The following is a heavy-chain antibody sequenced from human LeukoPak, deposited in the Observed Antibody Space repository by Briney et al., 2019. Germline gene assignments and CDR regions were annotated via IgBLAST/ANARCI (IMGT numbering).Heavy chain of an antibody. CDR2: ISSSSSYI. CDR3: AKDLRGIAAAGTVDY. D-gene: IGHD6-13*01. CDR1: GFTFSSYS. J-gene: IGHJ4*02. Sequence: PGGSLRLSCAASGFTFSSYSMNWVRQAPGKGLEWVSSISSSSSYIYYADSVKGRFTISRDNAKNSLYLQMNSLRAEDTAVYYCAKDLRGIAAAGTVDYWGQGTLVTVSS. V-gene: IGHV3-21*01.